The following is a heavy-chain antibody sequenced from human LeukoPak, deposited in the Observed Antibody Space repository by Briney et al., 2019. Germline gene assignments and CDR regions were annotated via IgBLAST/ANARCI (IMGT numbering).Heavy chain of an antibody. CDR1: GFTFSSYW. CDR3: ARDRYDFWSGRFDY. CDR2: IKQDGSEK. Sequence: GGSLRLSCAASGFTFSSYWMSWVRQAPGKGLEWVANIKQDGSEKYYVDSVKGRFTISRDNAKNSLYLQMNSLRAEDTAVYYCARDRYDFWSGRFDYWGQGTLVTVSS. D-gene: IGHD3-3*01. J-gene: IGHJ4*02. V-gene: IGHV3-7*01.